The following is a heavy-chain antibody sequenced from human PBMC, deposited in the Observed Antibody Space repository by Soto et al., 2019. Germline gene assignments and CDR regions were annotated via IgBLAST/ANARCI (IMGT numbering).Heavy chain of an antibody. CDR2: IIPIFGTA. Sequence: SVKVSCKASGGTFSSYAISWVRQAPGQGLEWMGGIIPIFGTANYAQKFQGRVTITADESTSTAYMELSSLRSEDTAVYYCASGAVAGTQKWHGMDVWGQGTTVTVSS. V-gene: IGHV1-69*13. J-gene: IGHJ6*02. CDR3: ASGAVAGTQKWHGMDV. CDR1: GGTFSSYA. D-gene: IGHD6-19*01.